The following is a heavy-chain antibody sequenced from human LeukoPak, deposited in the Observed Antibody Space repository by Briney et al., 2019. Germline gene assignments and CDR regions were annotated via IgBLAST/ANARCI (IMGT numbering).Heavy chain of an antibody. CDR2: IYYTGNT. Sequence: SETLSLTCTVSGISISSSNSYWGWIRQPPGKGLEWIGSIYYTGNTYYNASLKSRVTISIDTSKNQISLRLTSVTAADTAMYYCARLTAIRSLLYYYYYYMDVWGKGTTVTVSS. D-gene: IGHD5-18*01. V-gene: IGHV4-39*01. CDR3: ARLTAIRSLLYYYYYYMDV. J-gene: IGHJ6*03. CDR1: GISISSSNSY.